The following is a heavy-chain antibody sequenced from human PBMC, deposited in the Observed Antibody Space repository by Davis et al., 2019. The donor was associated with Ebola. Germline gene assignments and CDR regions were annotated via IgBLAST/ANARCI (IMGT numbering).Heavy chain of an antibody. CDR2: INPNSGGT. CDR1: GYTFTGYY. J-gene: IGHJ6*03. CDR3: AKVKVVRVGATSYYYYYMDV. V-gene: IGHV1-2*02. D-gene: IGHD1-26*01. Sequence: ASVKVSCKASGYTFTGYYMHWVRQAPGQGLEWMGWINPNSGGTNYAQKFQGRVTMTRDTSISTAYMELSRLRSDDTAVYYCAKVKVVRVGATSYYYYYMDVWGKGTTVTVSS.